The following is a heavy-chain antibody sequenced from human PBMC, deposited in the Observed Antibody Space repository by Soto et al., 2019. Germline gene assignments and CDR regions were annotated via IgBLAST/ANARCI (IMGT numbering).Heavy chain of an antibody. Sequence: PGGSLRLPCAASGFKFGDHYMTWIRQAPGKGLEWVSKISGDGTTQYYADSVKGRFTVSRDNTKNSLHLQMNRLRAEDTALYYCAGDPFYYASGFWGQGTLVTVS. CDR3: AGDPFYYASGF. V-gene: IGHV3-11*01. J-gene: IGHJ4*02. CDR2: ISGDGTTQ. D-gene: IGHD3-10*01. CDR1: GFKFGDHY.